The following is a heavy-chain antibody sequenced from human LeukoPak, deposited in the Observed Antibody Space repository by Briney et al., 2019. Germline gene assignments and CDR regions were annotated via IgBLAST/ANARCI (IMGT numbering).Heavy chain of an antibody. CDR1: GGSISSYY. CDR3: AREGGDPRWLDP. D-gene: IGHD6-25*01. Sequence: SETLSLTCTVSGGSISSYYWTWIRQSAGKGLEWIGRINASGSTNYNPSLRSRVTMSVNTSKNQFSLNLTSVTAADTAVYSCAREGGDPRWLDPWGQGTLVTVSS. CDR2: INASGST. J-gene: IGHJ5*02. V-gene: IGHV4-4*07.